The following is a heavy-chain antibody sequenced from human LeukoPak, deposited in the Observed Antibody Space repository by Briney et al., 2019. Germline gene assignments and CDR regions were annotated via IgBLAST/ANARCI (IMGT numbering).Heavy chain of an antibody. J-gene: IGHJ6*02. Sequence: GGSLRLSCAASGFTFSNYAMRWVRQAPGKGLEWVSGISWNSGSIGYADSVKGRFTISRDNAKNSLYLQMNSLRAEDTALYYCAKDKDGMDVWGQGTTVTVSS. CDR2: ISWNSGSI. CDR3: AKDKDGMDV. CDR1: GFTFSNYA. D-gene: IGHD2-15*01. V-gene: IGHV3-9*01.